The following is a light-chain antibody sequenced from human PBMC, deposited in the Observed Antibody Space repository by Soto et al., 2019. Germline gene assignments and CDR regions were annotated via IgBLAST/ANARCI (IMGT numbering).Light chain of an antibody. J-gene: IGLJ1*01. CDR2: EVS. CDR3: NSFTSSSTFV. Sequence: QSALTQPASVSGSPGQSITISCTGTSSDVGGYNYVSWYQQHPGKAPKLMIYEVSNRPSGVSNRFSGSKSGNTAPLTISGLQAEDEADYYCNSFTSSSTFVFGTGTKVTVL. CDR1: SSDVGGYNY. V-gene: IGLV2-14*01.